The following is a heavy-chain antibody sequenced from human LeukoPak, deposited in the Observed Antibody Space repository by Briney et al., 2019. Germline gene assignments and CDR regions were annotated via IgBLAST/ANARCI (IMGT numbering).Heavy chain of an antibody. J-gene: IGHJ4*02. CDR3: ARLYWLYYYDSSGSYYFDY. CDR1: GGSISSYY. CDR2: IYYSGST. Sequence: PSETLSLTCTVSGGSISSYYWSWIRQPPGKGLEWIGYIYYSGSTNYNPSLKSRVTISVDTSKNQFSLKLSSVTAADTAVYYCARLYWLYYYDSSGSYYFDYWGQGTLVTVSS. D-gene: IGHD3-22*01. V-gene: IGHV4-59*08.